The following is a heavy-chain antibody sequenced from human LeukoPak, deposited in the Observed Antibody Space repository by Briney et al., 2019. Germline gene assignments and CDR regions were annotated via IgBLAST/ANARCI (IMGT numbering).Heavy chain of an antibody. CDR3: ARELRGTYYYESSGSDY. D-gene: IGHD3-22*01. CDR1: GYTFTSYD. V-gene: IGHV1-18*01. J-gene: IGHJ4*02. CDR2: ISAFNGNT. Sequence: ASVKVSCKASGYTFTSYDINWVRQATGQGLEWMGWISAFNGNTNYAQKFQGRVTMTTDTSTSTGYLEVRSLRVDDTAVYYCARELRGTYYYESSGSDYWGQGTLVTVSS.